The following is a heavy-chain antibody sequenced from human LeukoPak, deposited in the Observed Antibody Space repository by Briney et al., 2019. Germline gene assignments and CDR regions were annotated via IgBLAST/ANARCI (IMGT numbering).Heavy chain of an antibody. CDR3: ARLEWGSVAALDDWYFDL. J-gene: IGHJ2*01. V-gene: IGHV4-38-2*01. Sequence: PSGTLSLTCAVSDFSISNPYYWGWVRQPPGKGLEWIGNIYHSRNTYYNPSLKSRVTISVDTSKNQFSLRLNSVTAADTAVYYCARLEWGSVAALDDWYFDLWGRSTLVAVSS. CDR1: DFSISNPYY. CDR2: IYHSRNT. D-gene: IGHD6-6*01.